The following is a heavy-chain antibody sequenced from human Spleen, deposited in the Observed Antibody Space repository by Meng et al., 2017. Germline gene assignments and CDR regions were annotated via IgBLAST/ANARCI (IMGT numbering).Heavy chain of an antibody. CDR2: ISAYNGNT. D-gene: IGHD3-9*01. Sequence: ASVKVSCKASGYTFTSYGISWVRQAPGQGLEWMGWISAYNGNTNYAQKLQGRVTMTTDTSTSTAYMELRSLRSDDTAVYYCARGHYDILTGYHPATDYGMDVWGQGTMVTVSS. CDR1: GYTFTSYG. V-gene: IGHV1-18*01. J-gene: IGHJ6*02. CDR3: ARGHYDILTGYHPATDYGMDV.